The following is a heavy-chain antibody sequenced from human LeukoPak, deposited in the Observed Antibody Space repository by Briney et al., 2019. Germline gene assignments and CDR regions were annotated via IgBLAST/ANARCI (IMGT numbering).Heavy chain of an antibody. CDR1: GGSISSYY. J-gene: IGHJ6*02. V-gene: IGHV4-4*07. Sequence: SETLSPTCTVSGGSISSYYWSWIRQPAGKGLEWIGRIYTSGSTNYNPSLKSRVTMSVDTSKNQFSLKLSSVTAADTAVYYCAREPRVYYYYYGMDVWGQGTTVTVSS. CDR2: IYTSGST. CDR3: AREPRVYYYYYGMDV.